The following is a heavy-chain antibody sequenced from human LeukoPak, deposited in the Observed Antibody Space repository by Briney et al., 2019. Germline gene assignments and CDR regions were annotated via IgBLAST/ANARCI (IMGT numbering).Heavy chain of an antibody. V-gene: IGHV1-69*04. Sequence: GASVKVSCKASGYTFTGYYMHWVRQAPGQGLEWMGRIIPILGIASYAQKFQGRVTITADKSTSTAYMELSSLRSEDTAVYYCARVMGVVGATSDYWGQGTLVTVSS. CDR1: GYTFTGYY. D-gene: IGHD1-26*01. J-gene: IGHJ4*02. CDR3: ARVMGVVGATSDY. CDR2: IIPILGIA.